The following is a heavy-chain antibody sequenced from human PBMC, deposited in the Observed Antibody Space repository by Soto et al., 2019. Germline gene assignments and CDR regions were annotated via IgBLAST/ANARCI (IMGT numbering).Heavy chain of an antibody. CDR2: IYYSGSS. V-gene: IGHV4-30-4*01. Sequence: SETLSLTCTVSGGSISSGDYYWCWIRQPPGKGLEWIGYIYYSGSSAHNPSLTSRVTLSVDTSKNQFSLKLSSVTAADTAVYYCARSLMGGGDHQGIFDYWCQGTLGSVSS. D-gene: IGHD2-21*02. CDR3: ARSLMGGGDHQGIFDY. CDR1: GGSISSGDYY. J-gene: IGHJ4*02.